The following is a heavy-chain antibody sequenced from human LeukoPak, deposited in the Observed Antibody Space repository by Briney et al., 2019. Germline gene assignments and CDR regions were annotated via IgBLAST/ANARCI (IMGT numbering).Heavy chain of an antibody. D-gene: IGHD2-2*01. Sequence: PSETLSLTCTVSGVSISSFCWSWIRQPATKGLEWIGRVCNSGNTNYNPSLRSRAIMSIDTSKNQLSLDLSSVTAADTAVYHCARGEAVPAAMGDLFDYWGQGTLVTVSS. CDR3: ARGEAVPAAMGDLFDY. J-gene: IGHJ4*02. CDR1: GVSISSFC. V-gene: IGHV4-4*07. CDR2: VCNSGNT.